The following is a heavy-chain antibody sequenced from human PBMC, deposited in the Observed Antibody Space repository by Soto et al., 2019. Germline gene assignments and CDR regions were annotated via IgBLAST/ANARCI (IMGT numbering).Heavy chain of an antibody. CDR3: ARTPYNDYLDF. D-gene: IGHD1-1*01. J-gene: IGHJ4*02. Sequence: PSETLSLTCTVSGGSISGYFWSWIRQPAGKELEWIGRIYTSGNTNFNPSLKSRVTMSVDTSRNQFSLRLRSVTAADTAVYYCARTPYNDYLDFWGQGTLVTVS. CDR1: GGSISGYF. CDR2: IYTSGNT. V-gene: IGHV4-4*07.